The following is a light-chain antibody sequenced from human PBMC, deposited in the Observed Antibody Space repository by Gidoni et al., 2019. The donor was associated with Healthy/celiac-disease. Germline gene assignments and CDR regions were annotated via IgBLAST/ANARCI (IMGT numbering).Light chain of an antibody. J-gene: IGKJ1*01. Sequence: ELVLTQSPGTLSLSPGERATLSCRASQSVSSSYLALYQQKPGQAPRLLIYGASSRATGIPDRFSGSGSGTDFTLTISRLEPEDFAVYYCQQYGSSPGTFXXXTKVEIK. V-gene: IGKV3-20*01. CDR3: QQYGSSPGT. CDR1: QSVSSSY. CDR2: GAS.